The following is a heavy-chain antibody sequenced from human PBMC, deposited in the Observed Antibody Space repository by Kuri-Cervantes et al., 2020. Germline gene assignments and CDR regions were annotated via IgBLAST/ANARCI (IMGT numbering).Heavy chain of an antibody. CDR2: IYYSGST. V-gene: IGHV4-31*03. CDR1: GGSISSGGYY. J-gene: IGHJ4*02. CDR3: AREGLEYGGSDY. Sequence: SETLSLTCTVSGGSISSGGYYWSWIRQHPGKGLEWIGYIYYSGSTYYNPSLKSRVTISVDTSKNQFSLKLTSVTAADTAVYYCAREGLEYGGSDYWGQGTLVTVSS. D-gene: IGHD4-23*01.